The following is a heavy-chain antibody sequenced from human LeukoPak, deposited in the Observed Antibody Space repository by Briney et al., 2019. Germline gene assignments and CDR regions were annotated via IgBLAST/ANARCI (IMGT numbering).Heavy chain of an antibody. CDR3: AKDESSGYYYFDY. V-gene: IGHV3-23*01. Sequence: PGGSLRLSCAASGFTFSNYAMSWVRQAPGKGLEWVSVISDSGGNTYYADSVKGRFTISRDNSKNTLYLQMNSLRAEDTAVYYCAKDESSGYYYFDYWGQGTLVTVSS. CDR1: GFTFSNYA. D-gene: IGHD3-22*01. J-gene: IGHJ4*02. CDR2: ISDSGGNT.